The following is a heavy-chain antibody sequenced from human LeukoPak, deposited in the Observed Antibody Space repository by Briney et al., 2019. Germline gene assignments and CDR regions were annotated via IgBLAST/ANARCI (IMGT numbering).Heavy chain of an antibody. Sequence: GGSLRLSCVTSGFSFSDYNMNWVRRAPGRGLEWVSSITSTSRDKSYADSVRGRFTISRDNAKNSLFLQMDTLGAEDTAVYYCARDPSNYFLHYIDFWGQGTLVTVSS. CDR1: GFSFSDYN. J-gene: IGHJ4*02. CDR2: ITSTSRDK. D-gene: IGHD4-11*01. CDR3: ARDPSNYFLHYIDF. V-gene: IGHV3-21*01.